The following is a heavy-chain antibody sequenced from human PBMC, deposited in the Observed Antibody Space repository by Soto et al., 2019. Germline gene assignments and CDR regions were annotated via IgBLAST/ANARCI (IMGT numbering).Heavy chain of an antibody. D-gene: IGHD4-17*01. CDR1: GYTFTSYG. V-gene: IGHV1-18*01. CDR2: ISAYNGNT. Sequence: SVKVSCKASGYTFTSYGISWVRQAPGQGLEWMGWISAYNGNTNYAQKLQGRVTMTTDTSTSTAYMELRSLRSDDTAVYYCASNPYGDYDYYYYYYGMDVWGQGTTVTVSS. J-gene: IGHJ6*02. CDR3: ASNPYGDYDYYYYYYGMDV.